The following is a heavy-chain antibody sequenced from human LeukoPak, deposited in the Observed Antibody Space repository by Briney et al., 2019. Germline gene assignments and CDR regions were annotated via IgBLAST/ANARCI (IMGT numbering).Heavy chain of an antibody. J-gene: IGHJ6*03. CDR3: ARGKYYYGSGSYYTTYYYYYMDV. CDR2: IIPIFGTA. V-gene: IGHV1-69*13. D-gene: IGHD3-10*01. CDR1: GGTFSSYA. Sequence: ASVKVSCKASGGTFSSYAISWVRQPPGQALEWMGGIIPIFGTANYAQKFQGRVTITADESTSTAYMELSSLRSEDTAVYYCARGKYYYGSGSYYTTYYYYYMDVWGKGTTATISS.